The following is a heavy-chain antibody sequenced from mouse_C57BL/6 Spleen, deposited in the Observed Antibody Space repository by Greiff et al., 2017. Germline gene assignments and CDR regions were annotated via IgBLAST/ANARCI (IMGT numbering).Heavy chain of an antibody. V-gene: IGHV5-17*01. CDR1: GFTFSDYG. J-gene: IGHJ1*03. D-gene: IGHD2-5*01. Sequence: EVKLMESGGGLVKPGGSLKLSCAASGFTFSDYGMHWVRQAPEKGLEWVAYISSGSSTIYYADTVKGRFTISRDNAKNTLFLQMTSLRSEDTAMYYCARPNSNYEYFDVWGTGTTVTVSS. CDR2: ISSGSSTI. CDR3: ARPNSNYEYFDV.